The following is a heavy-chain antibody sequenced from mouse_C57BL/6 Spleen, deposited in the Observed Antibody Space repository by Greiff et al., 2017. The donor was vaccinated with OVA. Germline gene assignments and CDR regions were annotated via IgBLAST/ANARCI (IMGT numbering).Heavy chain of an antibody. J-gene: IGHJ1*03. CDR2: IRNKANGYTT. V-gene: IGHV7-3*01. Sequence: EVTLREAGGGLVQPGCSLSLSCAASGFTFTAYYMSWVRQPPGKALEWLGFIRNKANGYTTEYSASVKGRFTISRDNSQSILYLHMNALRAEDSATYYCARYYDWYFDVWGTGTTVTVSS. CDR3: ARYYDWYFDV. D-gene: IGHD1-1*01. CDR1: GFTFTAYY.